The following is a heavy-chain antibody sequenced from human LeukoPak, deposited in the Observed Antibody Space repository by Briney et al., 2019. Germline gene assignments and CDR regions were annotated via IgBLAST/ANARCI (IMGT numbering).Heavy chain of an antibody. Sequence: ASVKVSCKASGYTFTSYGILWVRQAPGQGLEWMGWINPNSGGTNYAQNFQGRFTMTRDTSIGTAYMELNRLRSDDTAMYYCARVDSGRYYGHDYWGQGTLVTVTS. V-gene: IGHV1-2*02. CDR3: ARVDSGRYYGHDY. J-gene: IGHJ4*02. CDR1: GYTFTSYG. D-gene: IGHD1-26*01. CDR2: INPNSGGT.